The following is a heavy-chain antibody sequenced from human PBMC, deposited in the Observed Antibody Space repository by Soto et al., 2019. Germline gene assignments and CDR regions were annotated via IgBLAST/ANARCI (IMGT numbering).Heavy chain of an antibody. CDR3: ARANGSSGYYVV. CDR2: IYYSGST. D-gene: IGHD3-22*01. Sequence: QLQLQESGPGLVKPSETLSLTCTVSGGSISSSSYYWGWIRQPPGKGLEWIGSIYYSGSTYYNPSLKSRVTISVDTSKNQFSLKLSSVTAADTAVYYCARANGSSGYYVVWGQGTLVTVSS. J-gene: IGHJ4*02. CDR1: GGSISSSSYY. V-gene: IGHV4-39*01.